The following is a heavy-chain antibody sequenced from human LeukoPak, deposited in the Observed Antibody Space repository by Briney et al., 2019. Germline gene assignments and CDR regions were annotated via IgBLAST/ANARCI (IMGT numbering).Heavy chain of an antibody. D-gene: IGHD6-6*01. CDR1: GFTFSSYG. CDR2: IWYDGSNK. V-gene: IGHV3-33*08. CDR3: ARDRHEAYYYYGMDV. Sequence: PGGSLRLSCAASGFTFSSYGMHWVRQAPGKGLEWVAVIWYDGSNKYYADSVKGRFTISRDNSKNTLYLQMNSLRAEDTAVYYCARDRHEAYYYYGMDVWGQGTTVTVSS. J-gene: IGHJ6*02.